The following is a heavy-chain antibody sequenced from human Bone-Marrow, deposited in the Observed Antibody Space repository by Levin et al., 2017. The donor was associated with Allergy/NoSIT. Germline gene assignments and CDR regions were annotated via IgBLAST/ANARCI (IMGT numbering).Heavy chain of an antibody. CDR1: GFPFRSYI. CDR3: AKRISGDCSGGSCYSGLQGYFDQ. Sequence: GGSLRLSCAASGFPFRSYIMSWVRQAPGKGLEWVSGISGSGESTYYAESVKGHLTISRDNYKNMLYLQMNSLGADDTAIYYCAKRISGDCSGGSCYSGLQGYFDQWGRGTLVTVSS. CDR2: ISGSGEST. V-gene: IGHV3-23*01. J-gene: IGHJ2*01. D-gene: IGHD2-15*01.